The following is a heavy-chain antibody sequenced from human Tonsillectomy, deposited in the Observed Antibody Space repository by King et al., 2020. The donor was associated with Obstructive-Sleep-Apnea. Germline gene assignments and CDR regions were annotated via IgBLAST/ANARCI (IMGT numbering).Heavy chain of an antibody. D-gene: IGHD4-17*01. CDR1: GFTFSSYA. CDR3: AKAMTTVTTSRAYGMDV. J-gene: IGHJ6*02. CDR2: ISGSGGST. V-gene: IGHV3-23*04. Sequence: VQLVQSGGGLVQPGGSLRLSCAASGFTFSSYAMSWVRQAPGKGLEWVSAISGSGGSTYYADSVKGRFTISRDNSKNTLYLQMNSLRAEDTAVYYCAKAMTTVTTSRAYGMDVWGQGTTVTVSS.